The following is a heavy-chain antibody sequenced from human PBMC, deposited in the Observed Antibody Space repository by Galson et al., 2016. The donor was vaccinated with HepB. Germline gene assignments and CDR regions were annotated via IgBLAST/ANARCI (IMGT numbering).Heavy chain of an antibody. CDR2: VSGSGYNT. CDR3: AESSDSSGLRVRRDAFDI. V-gene: IGHV3-23*01. CDR1: GFTFNSYA. D-gene: IGHD3-22*01. J-gene: IGHJ3*02. Sequence: SLRLSCAASGFTFNSYAMIWVRQDPGKGLEWVSAVSGSGYNTYYTDSVKGRFTVSRDNSQNTLYLQMNSLRVEDTAVYYCAESSDSSGLRVRRDAFDIWGQGTMVTVSS.